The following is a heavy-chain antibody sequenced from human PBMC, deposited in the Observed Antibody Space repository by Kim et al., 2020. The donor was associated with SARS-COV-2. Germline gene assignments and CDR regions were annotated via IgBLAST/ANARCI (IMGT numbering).Heavy chain of an antibody. CDR3: ARERYYDILTGQSHYYYGMDV. Sequence: SVKVSCKASGGTFSSYAISWVRQAPGQGLEWMGGIIPIFGTVNYAQKFQGRVTITADESTSTAYMELSSLRSEDTAVYYCARERYYDILTGQSHYYYGMDVWGQGTTVTVSS. D-gene: IGHD3-9*01. CDR1: GGTFSSYA. J-gene: IGHJ6*02. V-gene: IGHV1-69*13. CDR2: IIPIFGTV.